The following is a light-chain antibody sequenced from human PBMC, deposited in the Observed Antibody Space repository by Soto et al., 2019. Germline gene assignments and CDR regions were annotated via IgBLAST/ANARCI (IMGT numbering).Light chain of an antibody. V-gene: IGKV1-5*03. CDR3: QYYNTYAAT. CDR1: QSIGSW. Sequence: DMQVAQSASTLSASVGDRVTITCRASQSIGSWLAWYQQKPGKAPNLLIYKASNLESGVPSRFSGSGSGTDFTLTISSLQPDDFAIYYCQYYNTYAATYGQGTKVDIK. CDR2: KAS. J-gene: IGKJ1*01.